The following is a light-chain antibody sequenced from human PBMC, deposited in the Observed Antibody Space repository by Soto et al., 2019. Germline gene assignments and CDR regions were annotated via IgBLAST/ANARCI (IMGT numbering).Light chain of an antibody. V-gene: IGKV3-20*01. J-gene: IGKJ1*01. CDR3: QRFGSSWT. CDR1: QSFSGSY. CDR2: GAS. Sequence: EIVLTQSPGTLSLSPGARATLSCRASQSFSGSYLAWYQQKPGQGPRLLIYGASTRATGIPDRFSGSGSGTYFPLTISRLEPEDFAVYYCQRFGSSWTFGQGTKVEIK.